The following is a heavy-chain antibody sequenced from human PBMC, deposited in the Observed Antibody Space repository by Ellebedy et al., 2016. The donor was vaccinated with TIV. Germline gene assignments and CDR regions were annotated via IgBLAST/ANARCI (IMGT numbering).Heavy chain of an antibody. Sequence: GESLKISCAASGFTFSSYSMNWVRQAPGKGLEWVSDISSSGSTIYYADSVKGRFTISRDNAKNSLYLQLNSLRAEDTAVYYCARVSYYGSGNWFDPWGQGTLVTVSS. CDR3: ARVSYYGSGNWFDP. J-gene: IGHJ5*02. CDR2: ISSSGSTI. D-gene: IGHD3-10*01. V-gene: IGHV3-48*04. CDR1: GFTFSSYS.